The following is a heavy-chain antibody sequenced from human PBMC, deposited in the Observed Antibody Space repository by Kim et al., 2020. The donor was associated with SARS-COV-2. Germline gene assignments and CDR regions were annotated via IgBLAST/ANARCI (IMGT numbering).Heavy chain of an antibody. D-gene: IGHD1-1*01. CDR2: IYYSGST. V-gene: IGHV4-31*03. CDR3: ARWGTVANEGAFDI. J-gene: IGHJ3*02. CDR1: GGSISSGGYY. Sequence: SETLSLTCTVSGGSISSGGYYWSWIRQHPGKGLEWIGYIYYSGSTYYNPSLKSRVTISVDTSKNQFSLKLSSVTAADTAVYYCARWGTVANEGAFDIWGQGTMVTVSS.